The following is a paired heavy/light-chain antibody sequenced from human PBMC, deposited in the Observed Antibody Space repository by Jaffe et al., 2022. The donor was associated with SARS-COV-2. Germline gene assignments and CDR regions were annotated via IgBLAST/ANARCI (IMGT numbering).Heavy chain of an antibody. D-gene: IGHD2-15*01. CDR3: ARDRGGKWSGSLLDGMDV. V-gene: IGHV4-4*07. Sequence: QVQLQESGPGLVKPSETLALACTVSGDSLNNYYWSWIRQPAGKGLEWIGRIYASGNTYYSPSLKSRVTMSVDTSKNEFSLKMTSVTAADTGVYFCARDRGGKWSGSLLDGMDVWGQGTTVTVSS. CDR1: GDSLNNYY. J-gene: IGHJ6*02. CDR2: IYASGNT.
Light chain of an antibody. J-gene: IGKJ1*01. CDR2: VAS. V-gene: IGKV1-39*01. CDR3: QETYTNFRT. Sequence: DIQMTQSPSSLSASVGDRVTITCRASRSIVTYLNWYQLKPGRAPKLLIYVASSLQSGVPSRFSGAGSETDFTLTINNLQPEDFATYYCQETYTNFRTFGQGTNVDIK. CDR1: RSIVTY.